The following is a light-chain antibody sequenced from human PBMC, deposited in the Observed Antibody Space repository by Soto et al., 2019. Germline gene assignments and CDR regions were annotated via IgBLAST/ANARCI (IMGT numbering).Light chain of an antibody. CDR3: QKYSIVPV. J-gene: IGKJ3*01. CDR1: QGIRNF. CDR2: AAS. Sequence: DIQMTQSPTSLSASVGDRVTITCRARQGIRNFVAWYQQKPGKAPKLLIYAASTLQSGVPSRFSGSGSGTDFTLTINSLQPEDVATYSCQKYSIVPVFGPGTKVEIK. V-gene: IGKV1-27*01.